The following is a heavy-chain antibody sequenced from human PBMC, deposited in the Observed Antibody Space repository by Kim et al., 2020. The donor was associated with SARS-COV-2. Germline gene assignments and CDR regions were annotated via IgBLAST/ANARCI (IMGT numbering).Heavy chain of an antibody. CDR2: IYYSGTT. Sequence: SETLSLTCTVSGGAISSGGYYWTWIRQHPGKGLEWIGYIYYSGTTYYNPSLKSRVTMSVDTSKNQFSLKVNSVTAADTAVYYCAVVTQVWSTFEYWGQGTLVTVSS. D-gene: IGHD3-10*01. V-gene: IGHV4-31*03. CDR1: GGAISSGGYY. J-gene: IGHJ4*02. CDR3: AVVTQVWSTFEY.